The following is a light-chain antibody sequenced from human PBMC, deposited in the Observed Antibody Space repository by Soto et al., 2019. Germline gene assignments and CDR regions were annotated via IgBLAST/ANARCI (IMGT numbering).Light chain of an antibody. V-gene: IGLV1-47*02. CDR3: ATWDDSLSGVV. J-gene: IGLJ3*02. CDR2: YTD. CDR1: NSNVGDNY. Sequence: QSVLTQPPSASATPGQRVSISCSGSNSNVGDNYVYWYQHVPGTAPKLLIYYTDERPSGVPDRFSGSKSVTSASLAISGLRSEDEALYYCATWDDSLSGVVFGGGTKLTVL.